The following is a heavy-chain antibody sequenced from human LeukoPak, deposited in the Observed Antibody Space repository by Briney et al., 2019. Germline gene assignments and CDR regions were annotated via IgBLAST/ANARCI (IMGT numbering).Heavy chain of an antibody. D-gene: IGHD5-18*01. CDR1: GFTLSTYW. CDR2: INGDGSST. V-gene: IGHV3-74*01. Sequence: GGSLRLSCAASGFTLSTYWMHWVRQAPGKGLVWVSRINGDGSSTDYADSVKGRFTISRDNAKNTLYLEMNSLRAEDTAMYYCAREAGYSYGFSDYWGQGTLVAVTS. CDR3: AREAGYSYGFSDY. J-gene: IGHJ4*02.